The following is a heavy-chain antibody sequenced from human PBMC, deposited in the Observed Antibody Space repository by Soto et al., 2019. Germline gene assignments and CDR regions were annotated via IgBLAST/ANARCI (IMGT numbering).Heavy chain of an antibody. Sequence: GGSLRLSCAASGFTFSSYGMHWVRQAPGKGLEWVAVISYDGSNKYYADSVKGRFTISRDNSKNTLYLQMNSLRAEDTAVYYCAHSNSSGWYRPPYFDYWGQGTLVTVSS. V-gene: IGHV3-30*03. CDR3: AHSNSSGWYRPPYFDY. CDR2: ISYDGSNK. J-gene: IGHJ4*02. D-gene: IGHD6-19*01. CDR1: GFTFSSYG.